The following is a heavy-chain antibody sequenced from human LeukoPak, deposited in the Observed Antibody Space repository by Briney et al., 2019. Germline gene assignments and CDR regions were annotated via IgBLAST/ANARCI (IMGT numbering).Heavy chain of an antibody. V-gene: IGHV3-7*01. CDR2: MVDDGNKK. D-gene: IGHD6-13*01. Sequence: RPGRSLRLSRAAPGFTFDNAWMNWVRQAPGKGLEWEANMVDDGNKKNYVDSVKGRFTISRDNVKSSLYLQMNSLRVEDTAVYYCARGRGIALWGQGTLVTVSS. CDR3: ARGRGIAL. J-gene: IGHJ4*02. CDR1: GFTFDNAW.